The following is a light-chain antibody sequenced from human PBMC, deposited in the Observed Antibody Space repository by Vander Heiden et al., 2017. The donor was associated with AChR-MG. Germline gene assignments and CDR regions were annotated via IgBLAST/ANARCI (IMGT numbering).Light chain of an antibody. CDR2: YDE. CDR1: SPNIGNNA. V-gene: IGLV1-36*01. J-gene: IGLJ2*01. Sequence: QSVLTQPPSVSEAPRQRVTISCSGSSPNIGNNAVNWYQQLPGKAPKLLIYYDELLPSGVSDRFSGSKSGTSASLAISGLQSEDEADYYCAAWDDSLNGVVFGGGTKLTVL. CDR3: AAWDDSLNGVV.